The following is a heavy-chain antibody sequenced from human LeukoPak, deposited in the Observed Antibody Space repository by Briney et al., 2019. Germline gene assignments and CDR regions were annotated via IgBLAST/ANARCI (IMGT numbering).Heavy chain of an antibody. CDR2: IIPIFGTA. V-gene: IGHV1-69*05. CDR3: ARSRSWYISHSDY. CDR1: GGTFSSDA. J-gene: IGHJ4*02. Sequence: SVKVSCKASGGTFSSDAISWVRQAPGQGLEWMGRIIPIFGTANYAQRFQGRVTITTDESTSTAYMELSSLRSEDTAVYYCARSRSWYISHSDYWGQGTLVTVSS. D-gene: IGHD6-13*01.